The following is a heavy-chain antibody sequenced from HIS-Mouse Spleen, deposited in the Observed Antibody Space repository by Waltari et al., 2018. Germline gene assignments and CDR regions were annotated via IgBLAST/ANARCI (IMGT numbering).Heavy chain of an antibody. CDR2: ISYGGSNK. J-gene: IGHJ4*02. CDR1: GFPFRAHA. CDR3: ARDPELYSGSYYFDY. Sequence: QVQLVESGGGVVQPGRSLRLACAASGFPFRAHALPWVRQAPGKGLEWVAVISYGGSNKYYADSVKGRFTISRDNSKNTLYLQMNSLRAEDTAVYYCARDPELYSGSYYFDYWGQGTLVTVSS. D-gene: IGHD1-26*01. V-gene: IGHV3-30-3*01.